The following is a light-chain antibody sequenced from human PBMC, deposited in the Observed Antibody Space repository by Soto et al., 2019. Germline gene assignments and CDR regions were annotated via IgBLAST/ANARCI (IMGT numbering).Light chain of an antibody. Sequence: SYELTQPLSVSLALGQTATITCGGDNIGSKSVHWYQQKPGQAPVLVIYKDFNRPSGIPERFSGSSSGNTATLTISRAQAGDEADYYCQVWDSRTVVFGGGTKLTVL. J-gene: IGLJ2*01. CDR1: NIGSKS. V-gene: IGLV3-9*01. CDR3: QVWDSRTVV. CDR2: KDF.